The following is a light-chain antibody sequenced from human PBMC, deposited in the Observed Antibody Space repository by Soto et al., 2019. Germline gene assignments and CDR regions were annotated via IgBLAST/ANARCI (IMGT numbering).Light chain of an antibody. V-gene: IGKV3-20*01. Sequence: EIVLTQSPGTLSLSPGERATLSCRASQSVSTTYSAWYQQKLGQAPRLLIYGASRRATGVPDRFSGSGSGTDFTLTISRLEPEDFAVYYCQQYTSSPEWTFGQGTKVEVK. CDR3: QQYTSSPEWT. J-gene: IGKJ1*01. CDR1: QSVSTTY. CDR2: GAS.